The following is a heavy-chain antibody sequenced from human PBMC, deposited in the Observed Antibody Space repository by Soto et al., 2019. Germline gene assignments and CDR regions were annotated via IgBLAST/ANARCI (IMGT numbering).Heavy chain of an antibody. V-gene: IGHV4-31*03. Sequence: QVQLQESGPGLVKPSQTLSLTCTVSGGSISSGGYYWSWIRQHPGKGQEWIGYIYYSGSSYYNPSLXSXFTISVDTSKNQFSLMLSSVTAAAKAVYSCAREPLAWGQGTLVTVAS. CDR2: IYYSGSS. CDR1: GGSISSGGYY. D-gene: IGHD3-3*02. CDR3: AREPLA. J-gene: IGHJ4*02.